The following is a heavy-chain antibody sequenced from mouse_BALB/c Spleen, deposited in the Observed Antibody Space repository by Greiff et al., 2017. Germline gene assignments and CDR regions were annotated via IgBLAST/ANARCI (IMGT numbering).Heavy chain of an antibody. CDR2: ISSGSSTI. V-gene: IGHV5-17*02. CDR1: GFTFSSFG. D-gene: IGHD2-14*01. J-gene: IGHJ4*01. Sequence: EVKLMESGGGLVQPGGSRKLSCAASGFTFSSFGMHWVRQAPEKGLEWVAYISSGSSTIYYADTVKGRFTISRDNPKNTLFLQMTSLRSEDTAMYYCARGGVQRNYYAMDYWGQGTSVTVSS. CDR3: ARGGVQRNYYAMDY.